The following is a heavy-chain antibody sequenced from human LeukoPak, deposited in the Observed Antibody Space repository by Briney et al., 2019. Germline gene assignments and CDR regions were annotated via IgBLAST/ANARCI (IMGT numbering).Heavy chain of an antibody. CDR3: ARDDCGDTCYPGGY. CDR1: GYIFTKYV. D-gene: IGHD2-21*01. Sequence: ASVKVSCKASGYIFTKYVVHWVRQAPGQRPEWMGWIKAGNGDTKYSQNFQDRLTITRDTSASTVHMELSSLTSEDTALYYCARDDCGDTCYPGGYWGQGTLVTVSS. V-gene: IGHV1-3*01. J-gene: IGHJ4*02. CDR2: IKAGNGDT.